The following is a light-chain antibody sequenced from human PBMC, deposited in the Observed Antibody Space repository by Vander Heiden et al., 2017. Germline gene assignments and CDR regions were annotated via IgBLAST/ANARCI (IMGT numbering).Light chain of an antibody. V-gene: IGLV1-40*01. Sequence: QSVLTQPPSVSGAPGQRVTISCTGSSSNIGAGYDVHWYQQRPGTAPKLRSYGNSNRPSGVPDRFSCSKSGTSAALAITGLQAEDEADDYCQSYDNSMSGEVVFGGGTKLTVL. J-gene: IGLJ3*02. CDR3: QSYDNSMSGEVV. CDR1: SSNIGAGYD. CDR2: GNS.